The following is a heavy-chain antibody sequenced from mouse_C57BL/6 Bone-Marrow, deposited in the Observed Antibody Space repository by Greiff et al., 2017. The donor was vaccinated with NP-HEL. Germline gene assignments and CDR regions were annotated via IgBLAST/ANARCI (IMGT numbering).Heavy chain of an antibody. Sequence: VQLQQSGAELAKPGASVKLSCKASGYTFTSYWMHWVKQRPGQGLEWIGYINPSSGYTKYNQKFKDKATLTADKSSSTAYMQLSSLTYEDSAVYYCARYYYGFYWYFDVWGTGTTVTVSS. J-gene: IGHJ1*03. CDR3: ARYYYGFYWYFDV. CDR2: INPSSGYT. CDR1: GYTFTSYW. V-gene: IGHV1-7*01. D-gene: IGHD1-2*01.